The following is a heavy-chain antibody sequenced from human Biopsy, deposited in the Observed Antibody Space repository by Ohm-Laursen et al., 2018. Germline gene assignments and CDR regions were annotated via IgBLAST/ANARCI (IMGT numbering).Heavy chain of an antibody. J-gene: IGHJ6*02. V-gene: IGHV2-70*11. CDR2: VDWDDYK. Sequence: TQTLTLTCSFSGFSLSARGMCVSWIRQAPGKALEWLARVDWDDYKDYSASLQTKLSISKDTSNDQVVLTVNNVDPADTATYYCARTPILIVSAGLVYRHRRHLQGMDVWGQGITVTAS. CDR1: GFSLSARGMC. CDR3: ARTPILIVSAGLVYRHRRHLQGMDV. D-gene: IGHD6-13*01.